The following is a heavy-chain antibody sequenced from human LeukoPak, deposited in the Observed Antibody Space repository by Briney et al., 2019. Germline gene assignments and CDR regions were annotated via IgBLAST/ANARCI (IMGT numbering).Heavy chain of an antibody. CDR1: GYTFTSYG. J-gene: IGHJ4*02. V-gene: IGHV1-18*01. CDR3: ARDSGSSSRFDY. CDR2: ISAYNGNT. D-gene: IGHD6-13*01. Sequence: ASVKVSCRASGYTFTSYGISWVRQAPGQGLEWMGWISAYNGNTNYAQKLQGRVTMTTDTSTSTAHMELRSLRSDDTAVYYCARDSGSSSRFDYWGQGALVTVSS.